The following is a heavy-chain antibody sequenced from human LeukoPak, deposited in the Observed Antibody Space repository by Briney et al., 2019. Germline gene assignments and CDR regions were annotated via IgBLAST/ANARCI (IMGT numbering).Heavy chain of an antibody. D-gene: IGHD2-2*01. J-gene: IGHJ5*02. V-gene: IGHV1-8*01. Sequence: ASVKVSCKASGYTFTNYDINWVRQATGQGLEWMGWVNPNSGNTGYAQKFQGRVTMSMNTSINTAYMELSSLRSEDTAVYYCVREPIGVPATQNWFDLWGQGTLVTVSS. CDR2: VNPNSGNT. CDR1: GYTFTNYD. CDR3: VREPIGVPATQNWFDL.